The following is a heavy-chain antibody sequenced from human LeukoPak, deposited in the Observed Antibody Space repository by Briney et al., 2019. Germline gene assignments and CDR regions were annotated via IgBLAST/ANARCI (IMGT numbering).Heavy chain of an antibody. Sequence: SVKVSCKASGYTFTSYYMHWVRQAPGQGLEWMGGIIPIFRTANYAQKFQGRVTITADESTSAAYMELSSLRSEDTAVYYCARGGTMVRGVITGDYFDYWGQGTLVTVSS. J-gene: IGHJ4*02. CDR2: IIPIFRTA. D-gene: IGHD3-10*01. CDR1: GYTFTSYY. CDR3: ARGGTMVRGVITGDYFDY. V-gene: IGHV1-69*13.